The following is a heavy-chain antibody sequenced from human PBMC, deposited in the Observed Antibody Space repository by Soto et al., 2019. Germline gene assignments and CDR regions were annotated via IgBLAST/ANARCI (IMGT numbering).Heavy chain of an antibody. D-gene: IGHD3-22*01. Sequence: SCKASGGTFSSYAISWVRQAPGQGLEWMGGIIPIFGTANYAQKFQGRVTITADESTSTAYMELSSLRSEDTAVYYCARTRLGSGYPYYFDYWGQGTLVTVSS. CDR1: GGTFSSYA. CDR2: IIPIFGTA. J-gene: IGHJ4*02. V-gene: IGHV1-69*01. CDR3: ARTRLGSGYPYYFDY.